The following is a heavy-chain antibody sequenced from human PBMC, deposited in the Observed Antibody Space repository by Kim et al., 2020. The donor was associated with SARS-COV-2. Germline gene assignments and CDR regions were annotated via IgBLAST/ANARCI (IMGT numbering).Heavy chain of an antibody. J-gene: IGHJ4*02. D-gene: IGHD2-2*01. CDR3: ARASRTCSSTSCYGLAFDY. CDR2: INHSGST. V-gene: IGHV4-34*01. CDR1: GGSFSGYY. Sequence: SETLSLTCAVYGGSFSGYYWSWIRQPPGKGLEWIGEINHSGSTNYNPSLKSRVTISVDTSKNQFSLKLSSVTAADTAVYYCARASRTCSSTSCYGLAFDYWGQGTLVTVSS.